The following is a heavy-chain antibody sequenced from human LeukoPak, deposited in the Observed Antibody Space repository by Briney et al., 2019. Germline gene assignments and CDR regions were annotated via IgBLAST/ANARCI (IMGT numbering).Heavy chain of an antibody. CDR1: GFTFSSFV. Sequence: GGSLRLSCSASGFTFSSFVMHWVRQAPGKGLEYVSSISSNGDSTYYADSVKGRFTISRDNSKNTLYLQMSSLRAEDTAVYYCVKTYNWNDGFDIWGQGTMVTVSS. V-gene: IGHV3-64D*09. D-gene: IGHD1-20*01. CDR3: VKTYNWNDGFDI. J-gene: IGHJ3*02. CDR2: ISSNGDST.